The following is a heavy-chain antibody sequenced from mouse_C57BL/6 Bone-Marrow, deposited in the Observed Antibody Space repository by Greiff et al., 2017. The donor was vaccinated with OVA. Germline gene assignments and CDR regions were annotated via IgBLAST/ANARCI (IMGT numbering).Heavy chain of an antibody. D-gene: IGHD2-3*01. J-gene: IGHJ2*01. CDR2: IHPNSGST. Sequence: QVQLQQPGAELVKPGASVKLSCKASGYTFTSYWMHWVKQRPGQGLEWIGMIHPNSGSTNYNEKFKSKATLTVDKSSSTAYMQLSSLTSEDSAVYYCARIYDGYYYDYWGQGTTLTVSS. CDR3: ARIYDGYYYDY. CDR1: GYTFTSYW. V-gene: IGHV1-64*01.